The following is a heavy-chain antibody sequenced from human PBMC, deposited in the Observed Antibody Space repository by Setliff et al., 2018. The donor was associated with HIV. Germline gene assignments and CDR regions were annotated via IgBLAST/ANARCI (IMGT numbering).Heavy chain of an antibody. CDR2: ISGSGDTT. CDR1: GFTFSTYA. D-gene: IGHD5-18*01. J-gene: IGHJ4*02. V-gene: IGHV3-23*01. Sequence: PGGSLRLSCAASGFTFSTYAMTWVRQAPGRGLEWVSVISGSGDTTYYSDSVKGRFTISRDNSKNTVYLQMSSLRADDTAVYYCSKVSSYFIDYWGQGTLVTVSS. CDR3: SKVSSYFIDY.